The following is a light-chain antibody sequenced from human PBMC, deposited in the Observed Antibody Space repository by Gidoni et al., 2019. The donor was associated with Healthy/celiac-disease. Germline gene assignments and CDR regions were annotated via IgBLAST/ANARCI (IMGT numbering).Light chain of an antibody. Sequence: SSELTQDPAVSVALRQTVRITCQGDSLRSHYASWYQQKPGPAPVLVIYAKNNRPSGIPDRFSGSNSGNTASLTIPGAPAEDEACHYCNSRDSSCNHWVFGGGTKLTVL. J-gene: IGLJ3*02. CDR1: SLRSHY. CDR3: NSRDSSCNHWV. CDR2: AKN. V-gene: IGLV3-19*01.